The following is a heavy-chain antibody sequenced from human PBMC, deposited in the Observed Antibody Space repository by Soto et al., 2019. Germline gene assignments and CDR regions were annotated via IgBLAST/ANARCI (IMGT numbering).Heavy chain of an antibody. J-gene: IGHJ4*02. V-gene: IGHV4-59*11. D-gene: IGHD7-27*01. CDR1: GGSISNHY. CDR3: TRANWYSEY. Sequence: QVQLQESGPGLVKPSETLSLTCTVSGGSISNHYWSWIRQPPGKGLEWIGYIYYNGNTNYNPSLKRRVTMSVDTSKNQTSLKLSSVTAADPAVYYCTRANWYSEYWGQGTLVTVSS. CDR2: IYYNGNT.